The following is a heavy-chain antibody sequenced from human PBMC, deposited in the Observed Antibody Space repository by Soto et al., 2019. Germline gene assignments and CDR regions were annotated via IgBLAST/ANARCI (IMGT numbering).Heavy chain of an antibody. V-gene: IGHV3-30-3*01. J-gene: IGHJ3*02. D-gene: IGHD6-19*01. CDR3: VNRWAVAGTDAFDI. CDR1: GFTFSSYA. Sequence: QVQLVESGGGVVQPGRSLRLSCAASGFTFSSYAMHWVRQAPGKGLEWVAVISYDGSNKYYADSVKGRFTISRDNSKNTLYLQMNSLRAEDTAVYYCVNRWAVAGTDAFDIWGQGTMVTVSS. CDR2: ISYDGSNK.